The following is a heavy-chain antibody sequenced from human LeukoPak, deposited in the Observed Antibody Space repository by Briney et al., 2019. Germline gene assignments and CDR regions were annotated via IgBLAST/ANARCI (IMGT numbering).Heavy chain of an antibody. D-gene: IGHD2-15*01. J-gene: IGHJ6*03. Sequence: SETLSLTYAVYGGSFSGYYWSWIRQPPGKGLEWIGEINHSGSTNYNPSLKSRVTISVDTSKNQFSLKLSSVTAADTAVYYCAREGGGYCSGGSCYSPVSPSYYMDVWGKGTTVTVSS. CDR1: GGSFSGYY. CDR3: AREGGGYCSGGSCYSPVSPSYYMDV. CDR2: INHSGST. V-gene: IGHV4-34*01.